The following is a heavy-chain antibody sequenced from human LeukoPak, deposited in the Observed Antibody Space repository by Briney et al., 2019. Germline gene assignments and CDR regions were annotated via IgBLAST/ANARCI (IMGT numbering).Heavy chain of an antibody. CDR1: GYTFTSYG. Sequence: SVKVSCKASGYTFTSYGISWVRQAPGQGLEWMGGIIPIFGTANYAQKFQGRVTITADESTSTAYMELSSLRSEDTAVYYCARGRMLELLHYWGQGTLVTVSS. V-gene: IGHV1-69*13. CDR3: ARGRMLELLHY. D-gene: IGHD1-7*01. CDR2: IIPIFGTA. J-gene: IGHJ4*02.